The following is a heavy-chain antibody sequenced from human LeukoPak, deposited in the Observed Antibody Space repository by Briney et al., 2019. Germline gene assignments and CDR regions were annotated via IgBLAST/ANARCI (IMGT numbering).Heavy chain of an antibody. CDR3: ARSDQLLYYYYYMDV. D-gene: IGHD2-2*01. CDR2: INPNSGGT. CDR1: GYTFTGYY. Sequence: GASVKVSCKASGYTFTGYYMHWVRQAPGQGLEWMGWINPNSGGTNYAQKFQGRFTMTRDTSISTAYMELSRLRSDDTAVYYCARSDQLLYYYYYMDVWGKGTTVTVSS. J-gene: IGHJ6*03. V-gene: IGHV1-2*02.